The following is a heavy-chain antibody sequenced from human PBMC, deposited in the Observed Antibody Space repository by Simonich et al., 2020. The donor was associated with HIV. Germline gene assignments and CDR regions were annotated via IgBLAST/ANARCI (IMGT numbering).Heavy chain of an antibody. CDR2: FDHEDGER. D-gene: IGHD6-13*01. V-gene: IGHV1-24*01. J-gene: IGHJ6*02. CDR1: GYTLTELS. Sequence: QVQLVQSGSELKKPGASVKVSCKASGYTLTELSMHWVRQAPGKGLEWMGNFDHEDGERIYSQNVQGRDTMNEDTSTDTAYMELSSLRSEDTAIYYCATEVRPSDSSSRLFFDYYGMDVWGQGTTVTVSS. CDR3: ATEVRPSDSSSRLFFDYYGMDV.